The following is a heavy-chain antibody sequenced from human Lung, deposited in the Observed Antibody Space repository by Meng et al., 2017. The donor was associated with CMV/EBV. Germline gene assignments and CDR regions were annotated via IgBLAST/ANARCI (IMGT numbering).Heavy chain of an antibody. J-gene: IGHJ4*02. CDR2: IYHSGST. V-gene: IGHV4-4*03. CDR3: ASFPPPGKQWLVTDY. Sequence: QVSGPGLVKPRGTRALTCPVSGVSTSISNWWSWVRQPPGKGLEWIGEIYHSGSTNYNPSLKSRVTISVDKSKNQFSLKLSSVTAADTAVYYCASFPPPGKQWLVTDYWGQGTLVTVSS. D-gene: IGHD6-19*01. CDR1: GVSTSISNW.